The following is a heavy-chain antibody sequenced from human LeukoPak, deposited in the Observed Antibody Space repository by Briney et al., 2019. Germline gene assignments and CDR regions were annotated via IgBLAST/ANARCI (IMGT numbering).Heavy chain of an antibody. J-gene: IGHJ3*02. V-gene: IGHV1-2*02. CDR2: INPNSGCT. CDR1: GYTFTGYY. D-gene: IGHD2-15*01. Sequence: ASVKVSCKASGYTFTGYYMHWVRQAPGQGLEGMGWINPNSGCTNYAQKFQGRVTMTRDTSISTAYMELSRLRSDDTAVYYCASPVVVAATYAFDIWGQGTMVTVSS. CDR3: ASPVVVAATYAFDI.